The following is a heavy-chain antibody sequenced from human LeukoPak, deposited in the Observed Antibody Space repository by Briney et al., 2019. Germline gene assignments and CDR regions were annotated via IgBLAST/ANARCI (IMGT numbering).Heavy chain of an antibody. CDR3: ARDFNYDFWSGYYPDY. J-gene: IGHJ4*02. V-gene: IGHV3-21*01. Sequence: PGGSLRLSCAASGFTFSNYNMNWVRQTPGKGLEWVSFISNRGTYIYYADSVKGRFTISRDNAKNSLYLQMNSLRAEDTAVYYCARDFNYDFWSGYYPDYWGQGTLVTVSS. CDR2: ISNRGTYI. D-gene: IGHD3-3*01. CDR1: GFTFSNYN.